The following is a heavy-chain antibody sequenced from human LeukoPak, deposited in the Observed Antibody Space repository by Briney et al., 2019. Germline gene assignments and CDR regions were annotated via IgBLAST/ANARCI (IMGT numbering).Heavy chain of an antibody. D-gene: IGHD3-22*01. V-gene: IGHV3-21*01. CDR3: ASRGYYYDSSGPFDY. Sequence: PGGSLRLSCAASGFTFSSYSMNWVRQAPGKGLEWVSSIGSSSYYMYYADSVKGRFTISRDSAKNSLYLQMNSLRAEDTAVYYCASRGYYYDSSGPFDYWGQGTLVTVSS. CDR2: IGSSSYYM. J-gene: IGHJ4*02. CDR1: GFTFSSYS.